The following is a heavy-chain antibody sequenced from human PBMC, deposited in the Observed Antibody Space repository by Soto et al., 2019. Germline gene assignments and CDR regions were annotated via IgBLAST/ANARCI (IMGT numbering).Heavy chain of an antibody. J-gene: IGHJ3*02. V-gene: IGHV3-23*01. Sequence: EVQLLESGGGLVQPGGSLRLSCAASGFTFSSYAMSWLRQAPGKGLEWVSAISGSGGSTYYADSVKGRFTISRDNSKNTLYLQMNSLRAEDTAVYYCATGRYSRGWHDAFDIWGQGTMVTVSS. CDR3: ATGRYSRGWHDAFDI. CDR2: ISGSGGST. CDR1: GFTFSSYA. D-gene: IGHD6-19*01.